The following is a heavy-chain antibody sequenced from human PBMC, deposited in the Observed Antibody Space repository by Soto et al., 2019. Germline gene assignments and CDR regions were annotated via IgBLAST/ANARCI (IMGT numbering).Heavy chain of an antibody. CDR1: GFTFNAYA. V-gene: IGHV3-21*01. J-gene: IGHJ3*02. D-gene: IGHD3-10*01. CDR3: ARGYRGVPSQYEVNDAFDI. Sequence: EVQLVESGGGLVKPGGSLRLSCAASGFTFNAYAMNWVRQAPGGGLEWVSSISSTSTYIYYAVSRFTISRDNAKNSLFLQLNSLRAEDTAVYYCARGYRGVPSQYEVNDAFDIWGQGTMVTVSS. CDR2: ISSTSTYI.